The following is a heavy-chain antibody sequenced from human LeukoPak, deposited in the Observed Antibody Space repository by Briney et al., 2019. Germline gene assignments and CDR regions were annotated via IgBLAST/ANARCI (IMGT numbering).Heavy chain of an antibody. Sequence: SETLSLTCTVSGGSISSGDYYWSWIRQPPGKGLEWIGYIYYSGSTYYNPSLKSRATISVDTSKNQFSLKLSSVTAADTAVYYCASVLYYYDSSGYIDYWGQGTLVTVSS. CDR3: ASVLYYYDSSGYIDY. V-gene: IGHV4-30-4*01. J-gene: IGHJ4*02. CDR2: IYYSGST. CDR1: GGSISSGDYY. D-gene: IGHD3-22*01.